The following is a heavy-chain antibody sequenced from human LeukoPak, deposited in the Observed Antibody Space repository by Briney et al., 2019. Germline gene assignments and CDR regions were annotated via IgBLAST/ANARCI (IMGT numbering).Heavy chain of an antibody. Sequence: PGRSLRLSCAASGFTFRAYGMHWVRQAPGKGLEWLAIISYGGSNTYYADSVKGRFTISRDNSKNTLYLQMDSQRAEDTAVYYCAKQGDISSSWYLSNYFDYWGQGTLVTVSS. CDR2: ISYGGSNT. CDR3: AKQGDISSSWYLSNYFDY. D-gene: IGHD6-13*01. V-gene: IGHV3-30*18. CDR1: GFTFRAYG. J-gene: IGHJ4*02.